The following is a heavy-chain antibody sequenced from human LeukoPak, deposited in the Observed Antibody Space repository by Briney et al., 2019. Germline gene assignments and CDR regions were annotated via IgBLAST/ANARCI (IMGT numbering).Heavy chain of an antibody. V-gene: IGHV4-59*08. CDR2: IFYSGTT. CDR1: GGSISSYY. CDR3: ARTYCSGGSCHFDY. D-gene: IGHD2-15*01. Sequence: PSETLSLTCTVSGGSISSYYWSWTRQPPGKGLEWVGYIFYSGTTDSNPSLKSRVTISVDTSKNQFSLKLSSVSAADTAVYYCARTYCSGGSCHFDYWGQGTLVTVSS. J-gene: IGHJ4*02.